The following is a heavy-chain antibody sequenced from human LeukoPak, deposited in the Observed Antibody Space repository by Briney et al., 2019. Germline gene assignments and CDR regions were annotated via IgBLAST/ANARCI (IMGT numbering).Heavy chain of an antibody. CDR1: GFTFSSSG. D-gene: IGHD3-22*01. V-gene: IGHV3-23*01. CDR3: AKSRGYYVY. Sequence: GGSLRLSCAASGFTFSSSGMTWVRQAPGKGLEWVSAISGSGGSTYYADSVKGRFTISRDNSKNTLYLQMNSLRAEDTAVYYCAKSRGYYVYWGQGTLVTVSS. CDR2: ISGSGGST. J-gene: IGHJ4*02.